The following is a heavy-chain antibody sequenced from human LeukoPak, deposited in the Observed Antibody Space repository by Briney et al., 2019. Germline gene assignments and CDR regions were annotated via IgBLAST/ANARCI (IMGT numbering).Heavy chain of an antibody. D-gene: IGHD1-1*01. J-gene: IGHJ4*02. CDR2: IAYDGSQK. CDR3: AKEATGRTSSYFDY. Sequence: PGRSLRLSCAASGFTFSSYGMHRVRQAPGKGLEWVAVIAYDGSQKFYTDSVKGRFTISRDNSKNTLYLQMNSLRTEDTAVYYCAKEATGRTSSYFDYWGQGTLVTVSS. CDR1: GFTFSSYG. V-gene: IGHV3-30*18.